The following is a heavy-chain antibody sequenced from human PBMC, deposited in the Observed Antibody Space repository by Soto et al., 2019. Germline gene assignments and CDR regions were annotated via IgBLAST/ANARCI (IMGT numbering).Heavy chain of an antibody. J-gene: IGHJ4*02. CDR3: AKSGNIAAPSVGYFDY. Sequence: VQLVESGGGVVQPGRSLRLSCAASGFTFSSYGMHWVRQAPGKGLEWVAVISYDGSNKYYADSVKGRFTISRDNSKNTLYLQMNSLRAEDTAVYYCAKSGNIAAPSVGYFDYGGQGTLVTVSS. CDR1: GFTFSSYG. D-gene: IGHD6-13*01. V-gene: IGHV3-30*18. CDR2: ISYDGSNK.